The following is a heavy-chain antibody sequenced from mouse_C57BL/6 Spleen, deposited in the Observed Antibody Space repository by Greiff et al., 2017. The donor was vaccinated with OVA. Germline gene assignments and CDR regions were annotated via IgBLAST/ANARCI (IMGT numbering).Heavy chain of an antibody. CDR2: INPSSGYT. CDR1: GYTFTSYT. J-gene: IGHJ4*01. CDR3: ASWTPYAMDY. V-gene: IGHV1-4*01. Sequence: VQLQQSGAELARPGASVKMSCKASGYTFTSYTMHWVKQRPGQGLEWIGYINPSSGYTKYNQKFKDKATLTADKSSSTAYMQLSSLTSEDSAVYYCASWTPYAMDYWGQGTSVTVSS.